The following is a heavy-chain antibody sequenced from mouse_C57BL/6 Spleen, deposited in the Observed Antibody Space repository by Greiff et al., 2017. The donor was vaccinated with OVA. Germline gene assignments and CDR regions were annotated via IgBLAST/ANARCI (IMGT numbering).Heavy chain of an antibody. J-gene: IGHJ1*03. CDR1: GYTFTSYG. V-gene: IGHV1-81*01. Sequence: VQLQQSGAELARPGASVKLSCKASGYTFTSYGISWVKQRTGQGLEWIGEIYPRSGNTYYNEKFKGKATLTADKSSSTAYMELRSLTSEDSAVYFCARWKGNFPPFDVWGTGTTVTVSS. CDR2: IYPRSGNT. D-gene: IGHD2-1*01. CDR3: ARWKGNFPPFDV.